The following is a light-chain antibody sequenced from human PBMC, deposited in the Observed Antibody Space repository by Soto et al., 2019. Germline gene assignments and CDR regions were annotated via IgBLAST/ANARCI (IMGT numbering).Light chain of an antibody. CDR2: AAS. Sequence: DIQLTQSPSFLSPSGGHRVTITYRASQGISSYLAWYQQKKGKAPKLLIYAASTLQRGVPSRFRGRRSGTKFTLTISRLQPEDFETYYCQQLNSYPITFGQGTRLEIK. V-gene: IGKV1-9*01. J-gene: IGKJ5*01. CDR1: QGISSY. CDR3: QQLNSYPIT.